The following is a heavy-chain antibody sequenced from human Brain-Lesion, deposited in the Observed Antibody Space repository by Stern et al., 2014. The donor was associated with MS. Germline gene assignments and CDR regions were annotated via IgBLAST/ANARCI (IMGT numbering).Heavy chain of an antibody. D-gene: IGHD5-18*01. CDR2: VYYSGNT. CDR1: GDSLSSSTFY. J-gene: IGHJ4*02. V-gene: IGHV4-39*01. Sequence: QVQLVESGPGLVKPSDTLSLTCSVSGDSLSSSTFYWGWIRQPPGKGPEWIGSVYYSGNTYYHPSLKSRVPLSVATSKNQSSRRLTSGTAADTAVYYCARHQLGYGYAYLRYWGQGTLVTVSS. CDR3: ARHQLGYGYAYLRY.